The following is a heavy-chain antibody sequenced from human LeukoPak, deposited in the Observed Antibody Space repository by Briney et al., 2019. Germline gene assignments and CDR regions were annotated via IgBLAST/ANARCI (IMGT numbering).Heavy chain of an antibody. CDR3: ARLASSSWPLYYYYGMDV. CDR1: GYTFTSYD. D-gene: IGHD6-13*01. V-gene: IGHV1-8*01. Sequence: GASVKVSCKASGYTFTSYDINWVRQATGQGLEWMGWMNPNNGNKGYAQKFQGRVTMTRRTSISTDYMELSSLRSEDTAVYYCARLASSSWPLYYYYGMDVWGQGTTVTVSS. CDR2: MNPNNGNK. J-gene: IGHJ6*02.